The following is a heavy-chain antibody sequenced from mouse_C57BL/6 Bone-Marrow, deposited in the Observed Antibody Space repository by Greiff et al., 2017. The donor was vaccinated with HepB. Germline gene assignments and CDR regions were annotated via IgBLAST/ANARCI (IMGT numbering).Heavy chain of an antibody. J-gene: IGHJ3*01. CDR2: IDPSDSYT. CDR1: GYTFTSYW. Sequence: QVQLQQPGAELVMPGALVKLSCKASGYTFTSYWMHWVKQRPGQGLEWIGEIDPSDSYTNYNQKFKGKSTLTVDKSSSTAYMQLSSLTSEDSAVYYCARWGFAYWGQGTLVTVSA. V-gene: IGHV1-69*01. CDR3: ARWGFAY.